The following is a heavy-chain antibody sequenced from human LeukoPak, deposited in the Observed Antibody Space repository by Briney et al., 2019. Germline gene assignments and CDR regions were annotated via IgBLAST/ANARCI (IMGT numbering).Heavy chain of an antibody. J-gene: IGHJ4*02. V-gene: IGHV1-8*01. Sequence: ASVKVSCKASGYTFTSYDINWVRQATGQGLEWMGWMNPNNGNTGYAQKFQGRVTMTRSTAIRTAYMELSSLRIDDTAVYYCAREGGGTTVTTGYFDYWGQGTLVTVSS. D-gene: IGHD4-17*01. CDR2: MNPNNGNT. CDR1: GYTFTSYD. CDR3: AREGGGTTVTTGYFDY.